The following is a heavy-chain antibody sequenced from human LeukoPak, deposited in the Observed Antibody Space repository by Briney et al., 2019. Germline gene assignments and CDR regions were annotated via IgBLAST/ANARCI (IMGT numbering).Heavy chain of an antibody. Sequence: SETLSLTCTVSGDSISSSSSYWGWIRQPPGKGLEWIGSIYYSGSTYYNPSLKSRVTISVDTSKNQFSLKLSSVTAADTAVYYCARGSRPLVRYFGWPYYYYYYYMDVWGKGTTVTVSS. J-gene: IGHJ6*03. CDR2: IYYSGST. CDR3: ARGSRPLVRYFGWPYYYYYYYMDV. D-gene: IGHD3-9*01. V-gene: IGHV4-39*07. CDR1: GDSISSSSSY.